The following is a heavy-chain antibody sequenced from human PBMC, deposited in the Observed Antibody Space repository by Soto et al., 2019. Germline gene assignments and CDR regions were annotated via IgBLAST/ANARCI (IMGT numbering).Heavy chain of an antibody. V-gene: IGHV4-31*03. CDR2: IYYSGST. D-gene: IGHD3-22*01. Sequence: SETLSLTCTVSGGSISTGGYYWSWIRQHPGKGLEWIGYIYYSGSTYYNPSLKSRVTISEDTSKNQFSLRLSSVTAADTAVYYCARYGRARYYDDSSGYSDSFDYWGQGTLVTVSS. CDR3: ARYGRARYYDDSSGYSDSFDY. CDR1: GGSISTGGYY. J-gene: IGHJ4*02.